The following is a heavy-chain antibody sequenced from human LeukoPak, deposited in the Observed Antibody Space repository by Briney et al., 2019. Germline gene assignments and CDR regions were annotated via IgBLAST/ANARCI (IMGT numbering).Heavy chain of an antibody. CDR3: ARSGCGSGGGCDNYRNAFDI. Sequence: GGSLRLSCAASGFTFSGHSMTWVRQAAGRGLEWVAYIGISSSTMNGADTVKGRFTISRANVKSAVFLQMNTLRGEDTAVYYCARSGCGSGGGCDNYRNAFDIWGQGTMVTVSS. V-gene: IGHV3-48*01. J-gene: IGHJ3*02. CDR2: IGISSSTM. CDR1: GFTFSGHS. D-gene: IGHD2-15*01.